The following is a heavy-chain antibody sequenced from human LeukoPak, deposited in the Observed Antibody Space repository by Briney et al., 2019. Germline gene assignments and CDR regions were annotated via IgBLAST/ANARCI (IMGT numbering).Heavy chain of an antibody. J-gene: IGHJ4*02. CDR3: ANLRMGYFGY. V-gene: IGHV1-18*01. D-gene: IGHD1-26*01. CDR2: ISAYNGNT. CDR1: GYTFTSYG. Sequence: ASVKVSCKASGYTFTSYGISWVRQAPGQGLEWMGWISAYNGNTNYAQKLQGRVTIIADESTSTAYMELSSLRSEDTAVYYCANLRMGYFGYWGQGTLVTVSS.